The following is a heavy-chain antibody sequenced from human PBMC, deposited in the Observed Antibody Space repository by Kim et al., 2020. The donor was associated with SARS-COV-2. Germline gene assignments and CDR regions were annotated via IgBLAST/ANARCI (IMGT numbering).Heavy chain of an antibody. D-gene: IGHD3-16*01. CDR3: AKDGFYAGDNYYYYMEV. Sequence: VEGRFTISRDSSKCTVYLQINSLRAEDTAVYYCAKDGFYAGDNYYYYMEVWGKGTTVTVSS. J-gene: IGHJ6*03. V-gene: IGHV3-23*01.